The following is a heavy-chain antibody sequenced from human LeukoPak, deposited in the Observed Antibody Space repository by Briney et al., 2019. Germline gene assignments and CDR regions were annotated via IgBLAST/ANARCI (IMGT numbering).Heavy chain of an antibody. CDR1: GYTFTSYY. CDR3: ARDLGTGWLQLLPGFDY. D-gene: IGHD5-24*01. V-gene: IGHV1-46*04. J-gene: IGHJ4*02. CDR2: INPSGGST. Sequence: ASVKVSCKASGYTFTSYYMHWVRQAPGQGLEWMGIINPSGGSTSYAQKLQGRVTMTSDTSTSTVYMELSSLRSEDTAVYYCARDLGTGWLQLLPGFDYWGQGTLVTVSS.